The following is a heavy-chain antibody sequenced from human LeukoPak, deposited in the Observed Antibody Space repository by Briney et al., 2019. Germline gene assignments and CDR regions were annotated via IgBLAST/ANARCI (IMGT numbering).Heavy chain of an antibody. V-gene: IGHV3-23*01. J-gene: IGHJ4*02. CDR3: AKNIRGSSSWYLGYFFFDY. Sequence: GGSLRLSCAASVFTFSSYAMSWVRQAPGKGLEGVSAISGSGGSTYYADCVKGRFTISRDNSKNTLYLQMNSLRAEDTAVYYCAKNIRGSSSWYLGYFFFDYWGKGTLVTVSS. CDR1: VFTFSSYA. D-gene: IGHD6-13*01. CDR2: ISGSGGST.